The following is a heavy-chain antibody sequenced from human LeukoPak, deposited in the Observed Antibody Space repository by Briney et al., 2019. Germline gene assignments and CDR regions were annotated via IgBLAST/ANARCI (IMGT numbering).Heavy chain of an antibody. CDR3: ARVDYYDSSGYYLGYYFDY. J-gene: IGHJ4*02. Sequence: PGGFLRLSCAASGFTFSSYAMHWVRQAPGKGLEWVAVISYDGSNKYYADSVKGRFTISRDNSKNTLYLQMNSLRAEDTAVYYCARVDYYDSSGYYLGYYFDYWGQGTLVTVSS. CDR2: ISYDGSNK. CDR1: GFTFSSYA. D-gene: IGHD3-22*01. V-gene: IGHV3-30-3*01.